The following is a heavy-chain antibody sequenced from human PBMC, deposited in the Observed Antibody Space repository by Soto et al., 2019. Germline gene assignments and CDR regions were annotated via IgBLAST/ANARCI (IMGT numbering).Heavy chain of an antibody. CDR1: GFTFSSYA. V-gene: IGHV3-30-3*01. Sequence: QVQLVESGGGVVQPGRSLRLSCAASGFTFSSYAMHWVRQAPGKGLEWVAVISYDGSNKYYADSVKGRFTISRDNSTNTLYLQINSLRGEDTAVYYCARAYCGGDCYPWGMDVWGQGTTVTVSS. D-gene: IGHD2-21*02. J-gene: IGHJ6*02. CDR2: ISYDGSNK. CDR3: ARAYCGGDCYPWGMDV.